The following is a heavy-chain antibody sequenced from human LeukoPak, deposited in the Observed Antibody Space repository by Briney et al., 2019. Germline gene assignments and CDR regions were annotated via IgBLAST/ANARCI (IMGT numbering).Heavy chain of an antibody. J-gene: IGHJ4*02. CDR2: ISYDGSNK. CDR1: GFTFISYG. D-gene: IGHD3-16*01. CDR3: ARDQGGEQSY. Sequence: GGSLRLFCAASGFTFISYGMHWVRQAPGKGLEWVAVISYDGSNKYYADSVKGRFTISRDNSKHTLYLQMNSLSAEDTAVYYCARDQGGEQSYWGQGTLVTVSS. V-gene: IGHV3-30*03.